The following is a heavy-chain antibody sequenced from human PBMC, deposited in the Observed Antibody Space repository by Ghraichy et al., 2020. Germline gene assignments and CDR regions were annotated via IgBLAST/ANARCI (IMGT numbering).Heavy chain of an antibody. CDR3: ACARHGSGYAFDY. Sequence: SETLSLTCTISGGSISSYYWNWIRQPAGKGLEWIGRIYTSGNTNYNPSLKSRITMSVDTSKNQFSLRLSSVTAADTAVYYCACARHGSGYAFDYWGQGTLVTVSS. J-gene: IGHJ4*02. V-gene: IGHV4-4*07. CDR1: GGSISSYY. D-gene: IGHD3-22*01. CDR2: IYTSGNT.